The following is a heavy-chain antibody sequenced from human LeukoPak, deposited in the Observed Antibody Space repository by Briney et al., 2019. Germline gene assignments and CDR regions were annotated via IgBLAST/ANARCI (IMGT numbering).Heavy chain of an antibody. Sequence: GGSLRLSCAASGFTFSSYSMNWVRQAPGKGLEWVGFIRSKAYGGTTEYAASVKGRFTISRDDSKSIAYLQMNSLKTEDTAVYYCTRTGGRYDFWSGYFDYWGQGTLVTVSS. CDR2: IRSKAYGGTT. D-gene: IGHD3-3*01. J-gene: IGHJ4*02. CDR1: GFTFSSYS. CDR3: TRTGGRYDFWSGYFDY. V-gene: IGHV3-49*04.